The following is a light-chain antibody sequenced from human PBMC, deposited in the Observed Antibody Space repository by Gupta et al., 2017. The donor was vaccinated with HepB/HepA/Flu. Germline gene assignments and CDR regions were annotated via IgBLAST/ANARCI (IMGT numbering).Light chain of an antibody. V-gene: IGLV2-14*01. CDR1: TNDVGGYNY. J-gene: IGLJ2*01. Sequence: QSAMTQPSSVFGAPDPSITTSCTATTNDVGGYNYVSWYQQHPGKAPKLLIYDVSNQPSGVSNRFSGSKSGNTASLTISGLQAEDEADYYCCSLTYTTTLVVFGGGTKVTVL. CDR3: CSLTYTTTLVV. CDR2: DVS.